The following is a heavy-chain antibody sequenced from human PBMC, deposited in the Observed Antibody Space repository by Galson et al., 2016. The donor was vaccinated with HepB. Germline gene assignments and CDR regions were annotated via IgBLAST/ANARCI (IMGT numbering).Heavy chain of an antibody. Sequence: SLRLSCAASGFTFSNYWMHWVRQAPGKGLVWVSHITIDGSTTTYADSVKGRFIISRDNAKNTLYLQMNSLRAEDTAVYYCARDLWRGGRIDYWGQGTLVTVSS. CDR2: ITIDGSTT. D-gene: IGHD4-23*01. V-gene: IGHV3-74*01. CDR1: GFTFSNYW. J-gene: IGHJ4*02. CDR3: ARDLWRGGRIDY.